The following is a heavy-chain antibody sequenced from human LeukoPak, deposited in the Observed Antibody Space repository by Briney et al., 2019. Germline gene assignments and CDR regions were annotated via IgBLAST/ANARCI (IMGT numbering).Heavy chain of an antibody. CDR3: AKNRGDYDPEYFQH. V-gene: IGHV3-23*01. J-gene: IGHJ1*01. Sequence: GGSLRLSCAASGFTFSNHAMSWVRQAPGKGLEWVSNIRASGGSTYYADSVKGRFTISRDNSKNTLYLQMNSLRAEDTAVYYCAKNRGDYDPEYFQHWGQGTLVTVSS. CDR1: GFTFSNHA. D-gene: IGHD4-17*01. CDR2: IRASGGST.